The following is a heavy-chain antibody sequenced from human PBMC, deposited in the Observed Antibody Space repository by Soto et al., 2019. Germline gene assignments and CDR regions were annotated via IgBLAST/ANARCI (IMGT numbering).Heavy chain of an antibody. CDR1: GGSIRSGGHF. CDR3: ARVFSSGGYRFGPDY. J-gene: IGHJ4*02. V-gene: IGHV4-31*03. Sequence: PSETLSLTCTVSGGSIRSGGHFWSWIRQHPGKTLEWIGYIYHSGSTYYNPSLGSRITISVDTSKNQFSLKLSSVTAADTAVYFCARVFSSGGYRFGPDYWGQGALVTVSS. CDR2: IYHSGST. D-gene: IGHD5-18*01.